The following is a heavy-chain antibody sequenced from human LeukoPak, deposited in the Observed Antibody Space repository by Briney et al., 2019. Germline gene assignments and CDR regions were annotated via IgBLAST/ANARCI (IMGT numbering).Heavy chain of an antibody. CDR1: GYTFTSYY. D-gene: IGHD1-1*01. J-gene: IGHJ6*03. CDR3: ARGRAWKGYMDV. CDR2: INPSGGST. V-gene: IGHV1-46*01. Sequence: GASVKVSCKASGYTFTSYYMHWVRQAPGQGLEWMGIINPSGGSTNYAQKFQGRVTITADESTSTAYMELSSLRSEDTAVYYCARGRAWKGYMDVWGKGTTVTISS.